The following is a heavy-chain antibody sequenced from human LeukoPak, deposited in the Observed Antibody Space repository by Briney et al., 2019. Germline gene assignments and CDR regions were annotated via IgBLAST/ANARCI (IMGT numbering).Heavy chain of an antibody. J-gene: IGHJ4*02. CDR1: RGSISSDTYY. CDR3: VASRRNYYGSGSSIDY. Sequence: SETLSLTCTVSRGSISSDTYYWSWIRQPAGKGLEWIGRINTSGSTNYNPSLKSRLAISIDTSKNQFSLKLSSVTAADTAVYYCVASRRNYYGSGSSIDYWGQGTLVTVSS. CDR2: INTSGST. D-gene: IGHD3-10*01. V-gene: IGHV4-61*02.